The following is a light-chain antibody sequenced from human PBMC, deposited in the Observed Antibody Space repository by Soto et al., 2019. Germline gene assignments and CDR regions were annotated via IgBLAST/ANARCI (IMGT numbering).Light chain of an antibody. J-gene: IGKJ5*01. CDR3: QQHHRSSIT. Sequence: IVMTQSPATLCVSPGESATLSCRASQSIASNLAWYQQRPGQAPRLLIYGTSTRATGIPARFSGSGSGTEFTLTISSLQTDDFSTYYCQQHHRSSITFGQGTRLEIK. CDR1: QSIASN. CDR2: GTS. V-gene: IGKV3-15*01.